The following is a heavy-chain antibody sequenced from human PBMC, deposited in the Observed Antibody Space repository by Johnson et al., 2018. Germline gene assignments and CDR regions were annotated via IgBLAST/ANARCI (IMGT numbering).Heavy chain of an antibody. CDR2: IYSGGST. CDR3: ASQAVAGTSYYYYGMDV. CDR1: GFTFSSYA. J-gene: IGHJ6*02. Sequence: QVQLVQSGGGVVQXGRSXRLXCAASGFTFSSYAMHWVRQAPGKGLEWVSVIYSGGSTYYADSVKGRFTISRDNSKNTLYLQMNSLRAEDRAGYYWASQAVAGTSYYYYGMDVWGQGTTVTVSS. D-gene: IGHD6-19*01. V-gene: IGHV3-NL1*01.